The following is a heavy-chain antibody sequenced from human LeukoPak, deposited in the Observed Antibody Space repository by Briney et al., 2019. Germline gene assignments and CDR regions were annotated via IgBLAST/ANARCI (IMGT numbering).Heavy chain of an antibody. CDR1: GFTFGDYA. CDR2: IKSKTDGDTT. J-gene: IGHJ4*02. V-gene: IGHV3-15*01. D-gene: IGHD3-10*01. CDR3: TTELPWLGEVGRDY. Sequence: GGSLRLSCTASGFTFGDYAMSWFRQAPGKGLEWVGRIKSKTDGDTTDFAAPVKGRFSISRDDSKNTLSLQMNSLKTEDTAVYYCTTELPWLGEVGRDYWGRGTLVTVSS.